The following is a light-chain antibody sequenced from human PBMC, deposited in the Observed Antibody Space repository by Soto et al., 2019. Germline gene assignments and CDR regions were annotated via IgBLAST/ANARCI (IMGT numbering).Light chain of an antibody. CDR1: QSVASN. CDR2: GTS. J-gene: IGKJ5*01. CDR3: QHYNNWPIT. Sequence: EIVMTQSPASLSVSPGESVTLSCRASQSVASNLAWYQQKPGQAPRLLIYGTSTRATGVPALFSGCGSGTDFTLTISSLQAADFAVYHCQHYNNWPITFGLGTRLEI. V-gene: IGKV3-15*01.